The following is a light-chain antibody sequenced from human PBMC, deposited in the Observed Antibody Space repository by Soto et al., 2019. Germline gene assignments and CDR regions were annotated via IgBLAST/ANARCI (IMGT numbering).Light chain of an antibody. V-gene: IGLV2-14*03. CDR3: SSYTSSSTVV. J-gene: IGLJ2*01. CDR2: DVS. CDR1: TSDLGGYNY. Sequence: QSVLTQPASVSGSPGQSITISCTGTTSDLGGYNYVSWYQHHPGKAPKLMIYDVSRPSGISNRFSGSKSGNTASLTISGLQAEDEANYYCSSYTSSSTVVFGGGTKLTVL.